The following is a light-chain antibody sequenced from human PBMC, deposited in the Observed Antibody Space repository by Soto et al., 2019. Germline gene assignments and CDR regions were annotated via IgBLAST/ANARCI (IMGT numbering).Light chain of an antibody. Sequence: EIVMTQSPATLSVSRGERSTLXXRASQSVSSNLAWYQQKPGQAPRLVXYGASTRATGIPARFSGSGSGTEFTLTISSLQSEDFAVYYCQQYGSSPPWTFGQGTKVDIK. V-gene: IGKV3-15*01. CDR3: QQYGSSPPWT. J-gene: IGKJ1*01. CDR2: GAS. CDR1: QSVSSN.